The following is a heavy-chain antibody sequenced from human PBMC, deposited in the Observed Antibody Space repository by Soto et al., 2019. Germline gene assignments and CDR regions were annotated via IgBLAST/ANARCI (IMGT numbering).Heavy chain of an antibody. CDR3: ARGQYSPPYYYYYMDV. D-gene: IGHD6-6*01. V-gene: IGHV4-34*01. CDR2: INHSGST. CDR1: GGSFSGYY. J-gene: IGHJ6*03. Sequence: SETLSLTCAVYGGSFSGYYWSWIRQPPGKGLEWIGEINHSGSTNYNPSLKSRVTISVDTSKNQFSLKLSSVTAADTAVYYCARGQYSPPYYYYYMDVWGKGTTVTVSS.